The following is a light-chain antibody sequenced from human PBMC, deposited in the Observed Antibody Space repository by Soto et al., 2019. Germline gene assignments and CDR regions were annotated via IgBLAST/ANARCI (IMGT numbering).Light chain of an antibody. CDR3: QQYENLPYT. CDR1: QGISNY. J-gene: IGKJ2*01. V-gene: IGKV1-33*01. CDR2: DIS. Sequence: DIQMTQSASSLSASVGDRVTITCQASQGISNYLTWYQQKPGKAPKLLIYDISTLEIGVPSRFSGSGSGTDFTFTITGLQPEDIAIYYCQQYENLPYTFGQGTKLEI.